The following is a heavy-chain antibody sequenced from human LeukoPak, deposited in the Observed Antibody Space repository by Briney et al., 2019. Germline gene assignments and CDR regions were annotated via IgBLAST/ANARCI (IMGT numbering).Heavy chain of an antibody. CDR3: ARDGDRFGELLSTQFNWFDP. D-gene: IGHD3-10*01. CDR2: INWNGGST. CDR1: GFIFDDYG. Sequence: PGGSLRLSCAASGFIFDDYGMSWVRQAPGKGLEWVSGINWNGGSTVYADSVKGRFTISRDNAKNSLYLQMNSLRAEDTALYYCARDGDRFGELLSTQFNWFDPWGQGTLVIVSS. J-gene: IGHJ5*02. V-gene: IGHV3-20*04.